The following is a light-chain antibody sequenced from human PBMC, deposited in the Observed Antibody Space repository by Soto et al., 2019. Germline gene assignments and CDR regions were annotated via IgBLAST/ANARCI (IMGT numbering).Light chain of an antibody. CDR1: SGDVGGYNY. J-gene: IGLJ1*01. V-gene: IGLV2-8*01. CDR3: SSYAGSNNPYV. Sequence: QSVLTQPPSASGSPGQSVTISCTGTSGDVGGYNYVSWYQQHPGKALKLMIYEVSKRPSGVPDRFSGSKSGNTASLTVSGLQAEDEADYYCSSYAGSNNPYVFGTGTKLTVL. CDR2: EVS.